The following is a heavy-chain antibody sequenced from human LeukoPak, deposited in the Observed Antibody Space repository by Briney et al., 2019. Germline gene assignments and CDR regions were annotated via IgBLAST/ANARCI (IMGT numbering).Heavy chain of an antibody. CDR1: GYTFTSYD. Sequence: ASVKVSCKASGYTFTSYDINWVRQATGQGLEWMGWMNPNSGNTGYAQKFQGRVTMTRNTSISTAYMELSSLRSEDTAVYYCGRRGSNYYDSSGYLSFDYWGQGPLVTVSS. CDR3: GRRGSNYYDSSGYLSFDY. D-gene: IGHD3-22*01. J-gene: IGHJ4*02. CDR2: MNPNSGNT. V-gene: IGHV1-8*01.